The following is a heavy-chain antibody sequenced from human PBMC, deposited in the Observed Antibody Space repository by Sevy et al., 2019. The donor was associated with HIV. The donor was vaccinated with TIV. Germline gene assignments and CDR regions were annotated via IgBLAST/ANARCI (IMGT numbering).Heavy chain of an antibody. CDR2: ISAYNGNT. D-gene: IGHD3-22*01. Sequence: ASVKVSCKASGYTFTSYGISWVRQAPGQGLEWMGWISAYNGNTNYAQKLQGRVTMTTDTSTSTAYMELRGLRSDDTAVYYCARPVPFYDSSEIFDYWGQGTLVTVSS. V-gene: IGHV1-18*01. J-gene: IGHJ4*02. CDR3: ARPVPFYDSSEIFDY. CDR1: GYTFTSYG.